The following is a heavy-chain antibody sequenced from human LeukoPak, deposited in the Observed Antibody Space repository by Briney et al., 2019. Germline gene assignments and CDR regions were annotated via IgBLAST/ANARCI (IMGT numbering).Heavy chain of an antibody. D-gene: IGHD4-17*01. Sequence: GGSLRLSCSASGFTFTSYSMHWVRQAPGKGLEWVSTISGSSNYLFYADSAKGRFTISRDSTKNSLFLQVNSLRAEDTAVYYCARGLTTMTNEGFDYWGQGALVTVSS. CDR2: ISGSSNYL. J-gene: IGHJ4*02. CDR3: ARGLTTMTNEGFDY. CDR1: GFTFTSYS. V-gene: IGHV3-21*01.